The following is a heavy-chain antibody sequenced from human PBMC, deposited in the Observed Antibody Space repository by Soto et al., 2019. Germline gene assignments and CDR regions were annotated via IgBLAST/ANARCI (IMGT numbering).Heavy chain of an antibody. J-gene: IGHJ6*02. V-gene: IGHV3-30*18. Sequence: QVQLVESGGGVVQPGRSLRLSCAASGFTFSSYGMHWVRQAPGKGLEWVAVISYDGSNKYYADSVKGRFTISRDNSKNTLYLQMNSLRAEDTAVYYCAKDEYGGYVPYYYYGMDVWGQGTTVTVSS. CDR1: GFTFSSYG. CDR2: ISYDGSNK. CDR3: AKDEYGGYVPYYYYGMDV. D-gene: IGHD5-12*01.